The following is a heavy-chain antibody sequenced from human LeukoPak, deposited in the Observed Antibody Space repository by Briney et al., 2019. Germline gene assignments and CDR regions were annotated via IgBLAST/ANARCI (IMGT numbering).Heavy chain of an antibody. CDR1: GFTFSSYA. CDR2: ISYDGSNK. J-gene: IGHJ4*02. D-gene: IGHD3-22*01. Sequence: GRSLRLSCAASGFTFSSYAMHWVRQAPGKGLEWVAVISYDGSNKYYADSVKGRFTISRDTAKNSLYLQMNSLRAEDTAVYYCARVGVGYYDSSGYCPMSYWGQGTMVTVSS. V-gene: IGHV3-30*04. CDR3: ARVGVGYYDSSGYCPMSY.